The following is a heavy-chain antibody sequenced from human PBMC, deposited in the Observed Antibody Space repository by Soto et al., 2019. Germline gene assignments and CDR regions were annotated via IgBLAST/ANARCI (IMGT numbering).Heavy chain of an antibody. CDR2: IVVGSGNT. Sequence: GASVKVSCKASGFTFTSSAVQWVRQARGQRLEWIGWIVVGSGNTNYAQKFQERVTITRDMSTSTAYMELSSLRSEDTAVYYCAAILGYCSGGSCYNWFDPWGQGTPVTVSS. CDR1: GFTFTSSA. D-gene: IGHD2-15*01. V-gene: IGHV1-58*01. J-gene: IGHJ5*02. CDR3: AAILGYCSGGSCYNWFDP.